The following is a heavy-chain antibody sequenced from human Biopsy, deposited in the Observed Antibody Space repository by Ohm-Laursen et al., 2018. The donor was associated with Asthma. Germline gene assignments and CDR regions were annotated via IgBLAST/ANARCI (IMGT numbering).Heavy chain of an antibody. V-gene: IGHV4-59*01. CDR3: AGFCSGGNCPDH. J-gene: IGHJ4*02. CDR2: IHYSGST. CDR1: GVSIRSYY. D-gene: IGHD2-15*01. Sequence: GTLSLTWSVSGVSIRSYYWTWIRQPPGKGLEWIGNIHYSGSTYSNPSLKSRVTISVDTSKKQISLRLSSVIAADTAVYYCAGFCSGGNCPDHWGQGTLVTVSS.